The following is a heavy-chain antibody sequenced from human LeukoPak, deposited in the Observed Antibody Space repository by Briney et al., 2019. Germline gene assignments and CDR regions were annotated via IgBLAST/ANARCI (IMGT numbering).Heavy chain of an antibody. CDR3: ARNIATVSDTFDF. CDR1: GYTFTGYY. V-gene: IGHV1-2*02. D-gene: IGHD6-25*01. J-gene: IGHJ3*01. Sequence: ASVKVSCKASGYTFTGYYMHWVRQAPGQGLEWMGWINPNSGGTNYAQKFQGRVTMTRDTSITTAYLELSRLRSDDTAVYYCARNIATVSDTFDFWGQGTMVTVSS. CDR2: INPNSGGT.